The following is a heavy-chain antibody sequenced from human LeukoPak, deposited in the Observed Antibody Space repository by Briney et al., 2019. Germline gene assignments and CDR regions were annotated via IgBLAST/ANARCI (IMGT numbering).Heavy chain of an antibody. Sequence: GGSLRLSCAASGFTFSNYWMHWVRQAPGKGLVWLSRINRDGRSTNYADSVKGRFTISRDNAKNTVFLQMNSLRAEDTAVYYCALPLRDGDFYFDYWGQGALVTVSS. CDR3: ALPLRDGDFYFDY. CDR1: GFTFSNYW. CDR2: INRDGRST. D-gene: IGHD4-17*01. J-gene: IGHJ4*02. V-gene: IGHV3-74*01.